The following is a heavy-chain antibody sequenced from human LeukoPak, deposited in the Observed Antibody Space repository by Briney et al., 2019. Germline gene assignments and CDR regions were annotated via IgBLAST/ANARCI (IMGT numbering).Heavy chain of an antibody. CDR2: INPSGGST. J-gene: IGHJ6*03. V-gene: IGHV1-46*01. CDR1: GYTFTSYY. CDR3: ARDHRGDGYLYYYYYMDV. D-gene: IGHD5-24*01. Sequence: GASVKVSCKASGYTFTSYYMHCVRQAPGQGLEWMGIINPSGGSTSYAQKFQGRVTMTRDMSTSTVYMELSSLRSEDTAVYYCARDHRGDGYLYYYYYMDVWGKGTTVTISS.